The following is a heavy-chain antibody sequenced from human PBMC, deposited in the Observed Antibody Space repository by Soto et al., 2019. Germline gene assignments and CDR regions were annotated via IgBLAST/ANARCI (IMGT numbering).Heavy chain of an antibody. CDR2: IYPGDSDT. D-gene: IGHD5-12*01. CDR1: GYSFTSYW. V-gene: IGHV5-51*01. J-gene: IGHJ6*04. Sequence: GESLKISCKGSGYSFTSYWIGWVRQMPGKGLEWMGIIYPGDSDTRYSPSFQGQVTISADKSISTAYLQWSSLKASDTAMYYCARYSGYDSYYYYYGMDFWGKGTTVTVSS. CDR3: ARYSGYDSYYYYYGMDF.